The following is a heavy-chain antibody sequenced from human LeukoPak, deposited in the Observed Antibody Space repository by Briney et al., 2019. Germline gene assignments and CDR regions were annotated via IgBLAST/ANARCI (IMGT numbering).Heavy chain of an antibody. V-gene: IGHV4-59*01. Sequence: SETLSLTCTVSGGSISSYDWSWIRQPPGKGLEWIGYIYYSGSTNSNPSRKSRVTISIDTYKNQFSLKVSSVTAADTAVYYCARGDGAYYYDSSGYYPSLYFDYWGQGTLVTVSS. CDR3: ARGDGAYYYDSSGYYPSLYFDY. CDR1: GGSISSYD. D-gene: IGHD3-22*01. CDR2: IYYSGST. J-gene: IGHJ4*02.